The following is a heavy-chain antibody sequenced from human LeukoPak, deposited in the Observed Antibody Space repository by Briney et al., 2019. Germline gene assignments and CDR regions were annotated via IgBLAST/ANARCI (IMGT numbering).Heavy chain of an antibody. J-gene: IGHJ3*02. Sequence: SETLSLTCTVSGYSISSGYYWGWIRQPPGKGLEWIGSIYHSGSTYYNPSLKSRVTISVDTSKNQFSLKLSSVTAADTAVYYCARSGWRLQFSGVGNDAFDIWGQGTMVTVSS. CDR3: ARSGWRLQFSGVGNDAFDI. CDR2: IYHSGST. V-gene: IGHV4-38-2*02. CDR1: GYSISSGYY. D-gene: IGHD5-24*01.